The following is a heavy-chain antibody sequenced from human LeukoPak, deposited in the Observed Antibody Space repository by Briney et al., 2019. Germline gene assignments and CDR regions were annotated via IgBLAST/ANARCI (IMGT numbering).Heavy chain of an antibody. D-gene: IGHD3-22*01. CDR2: ISTSGGDT. Sequence: GSLRLSCAASGFTFSNYAMHWVRQAPGKGLEWVSAISTSGGDTFYPDSVRGRFTISRDNSKNTLYLQMNSLRAEDAALYYCAKRYYYDTSGNLGGVDPWGQGTLVTVSS. CDR1: GFTFSNYA. J-gene: IGHJ5*02. V-gene: IGHV3-23*01. CDR3: AKRYYYDTSGNLGGVDP.